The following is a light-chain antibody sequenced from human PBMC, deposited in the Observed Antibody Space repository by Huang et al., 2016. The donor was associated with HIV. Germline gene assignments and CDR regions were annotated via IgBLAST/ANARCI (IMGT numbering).Light chain of an antibody. CDR2: GAS. V-gene: IGKV3-20*01. J-gene: IGKJ3*01. Sequence: EIVLTQSPGTLSLSPGERATPSCGASQSVSSTYLAWYQQKPGQAPRLIISGASSRATSIPDRFSGSGSGTDFTLTISSLEPEDFVVYYCQQYGSSHFTFGPGTKVDIK. CDR1: QSVSSTY. CDR3: QQYGSSHFT.